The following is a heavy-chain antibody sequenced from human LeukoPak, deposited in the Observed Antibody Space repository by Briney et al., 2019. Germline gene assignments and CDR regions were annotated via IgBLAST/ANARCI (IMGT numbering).Heavy chain of an antibody. Sequence: ASVKVSCKASGGTFSNYTVSWVRQAPRQGLERMGGFIPVFGPANYAQKFQGRVTITADESTSTAYMELSSLRSEDTAVYYCARAGEVYNSGSYLEYWGQGTLVTVSS. CDR1: GGTFSNYT. J-gene: IGHJ4*02. CDR3: ARAGEVYNSGSYLEY. V-gene: IGHV1-69*13. D-gene: IGHD6-19*01. CDR2: FIPVFGPA.